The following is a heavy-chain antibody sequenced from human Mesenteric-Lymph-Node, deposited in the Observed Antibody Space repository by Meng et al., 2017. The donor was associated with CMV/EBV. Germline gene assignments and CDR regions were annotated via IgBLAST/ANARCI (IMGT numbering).Heavy chain of an antibody. CDR2: IRYDGSNK. Sequence: GESLKISCAASGFTFSSYGMHWVRQAPGKGLEWVAFIRYDGSNKYYADSVKGRFTISRDNSKNTMYLRMNSLRVEDTAVYYCASEYSSSSGYYGMDVWGQGTTVTVSS. D-gene: IGHD6-6*01. CDR1: GFTFSSYG. V-gene: IGHV3-30*02. J-gene: IGHJ6*02. CDR3: ASEYSSSSGYYGMDV.